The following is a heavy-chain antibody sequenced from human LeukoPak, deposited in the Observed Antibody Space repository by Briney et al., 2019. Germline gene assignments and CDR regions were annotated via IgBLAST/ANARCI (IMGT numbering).Heavy chain of an antibody. CDR1: GGSFSGYY. CDR3: ARLSRSGSYYEYNWFDP. Sequence: SETLYLTCAVYGGSFSGYYWSWIRQPPGKGLEWIGEINHSGSTNYNPSLKSRVTMSVDTSKNQFSLKLGSVTAADTAVYYCARLSRSGSYYEYNWFDPWGQGTLVTVSS. J-gene: IGHJ5*02. CDR2: INHSGST. V-gene: IGHV4-34*01. D-gene: IGHD1-26*01.